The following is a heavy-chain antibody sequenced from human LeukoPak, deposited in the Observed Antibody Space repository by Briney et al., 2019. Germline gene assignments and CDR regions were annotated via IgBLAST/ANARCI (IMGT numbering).Heavy chain of an antibody. V-gene: IGHV4-61*02. D-gene: IGHD1-26*01. CDR2: IYTSGST. CDR1: GGSISSGSYY. J-gene: IGHJ3*02. CDR3: ARGGFNREIDI. Sequence: SETLSLTCTVSGGSISSGSYYWSWIRQPAGKGLEWIGRIYTSGSTNYNPSLKSRVTISVDTSKNQFSLKLSSVTAADTAVYYCARGGFNREIDIWGQGTMVTVSS.